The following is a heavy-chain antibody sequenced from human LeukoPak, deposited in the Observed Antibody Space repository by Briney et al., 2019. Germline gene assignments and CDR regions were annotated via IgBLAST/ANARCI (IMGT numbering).Heavy chain of an antibody. J-gene: IGHJ4*02. D-gene: IGHD1-26*01. Sequence: SQTLSLTCAISGDSVSSNGAAWNWIRQSPSRGLEWLGRTYYRSKWYYDYAVAVKSRISINPDTSKNQFSLQLSSVTPEDTAVYYCARDPVGGSTIFDYWGQGTLVTVSS. CDR1: GDSVSSNGAA. CDR2: TYYRSKWYY. CDR3: ARDPVGGSTIFDY. V-gene: IGHV6-1*01.